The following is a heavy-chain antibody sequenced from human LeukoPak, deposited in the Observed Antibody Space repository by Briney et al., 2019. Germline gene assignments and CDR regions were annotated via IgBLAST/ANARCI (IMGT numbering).Heavy chain of an antibody. CDR2: IKSKTDGGTT. J-gene: IGHJ4*02. D-gene: IGHD2-15*01. Sequence: GGSLRLSCAASGFTFSNAWMSWVRQAPGKGLEWVGRIKSKTDGGTTDYAAPVKGRFTISRDDSKNTLYLQMNSLKTEDTAVYYCTIGYCSGGSCYGYYFDYWGQGTLVTDSS. CDR3: TIGYCSGGSCYGYYFDY. V-gene: IGHV3-15*01. CDR1: GFTFSNAW.